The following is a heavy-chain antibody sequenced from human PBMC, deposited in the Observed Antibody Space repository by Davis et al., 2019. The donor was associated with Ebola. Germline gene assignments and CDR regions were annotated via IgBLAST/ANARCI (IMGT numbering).Heavy chain of an antibody. CDR2: IYYSGST. CDR1: GGSISSGGYY. D-gene: IGHD6-19*01. CDR3: ARALYRYSSGWYLGY. V-gene: IGHV4-31*03. Sequence: MPSETLSLTCTVSGGSISSGGYYWSWIRQHPGKGLEWIGYIYYSGSTYYNPSLKSRVTISVDTSKNQFSLKLSSVTAADTAVYYCARALYRYSSGWYLGYWGQGTLVTVSS. J-gene: IGHJ4*02.